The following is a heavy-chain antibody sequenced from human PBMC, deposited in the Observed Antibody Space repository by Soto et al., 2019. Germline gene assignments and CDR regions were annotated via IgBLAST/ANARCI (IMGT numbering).Heavy chain of an antibody. D-gene: IGHD4-4*01. J-gene: IGHJ6*02. CDR1: GFSLSTSGVG. V-gene: IGHV2-5*01. Sequence: QITLKESGPPLVKPTQTLTLTCTFSGFSLSTSGVGVGWIRQPPGKALEWLALIYWNDDKRYSPSLKSRLTITKDTSKNQVVLTMTNMDPVDTATYYCAHKVSNYVNYYYYYGMDVWGQGTTVTVSS. CDR3: AHKVSNYVNYYYYYGMDV. CDR2: IYWNDDK.